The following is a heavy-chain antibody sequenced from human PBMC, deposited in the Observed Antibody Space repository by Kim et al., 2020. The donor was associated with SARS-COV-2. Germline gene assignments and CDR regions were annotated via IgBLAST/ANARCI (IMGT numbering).Heavy chain of an antibody. V-gene: IGHV3-23*01. CDR2: IKGGGGNT. D-gene: IGHD5-18*01. CDR3: AECGSSYGNDAFDV. J-gene: IGHJ3*01. CDR1: GFTFDSYA. Sequence: GGSLRLSCAASGFTFDSYAMNWVRQAPGKGLEWVAFIKGGGGNTFYADSVKGRFTITRDNSKNTLYLQMNSLRAEDTAVYYCAECGSSYGNDAFDVWGQGAMVTVSS.